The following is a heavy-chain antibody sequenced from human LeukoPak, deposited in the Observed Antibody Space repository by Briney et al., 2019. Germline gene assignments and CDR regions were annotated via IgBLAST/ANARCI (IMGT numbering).Heavy chain of an antibody. V-gene: IGHV1-2*06. CDR3: ARDCGYSYGHYYFDY. CDR1: GYTFTGYY. CDR2: INPNSGGT. Sequence: GASVKVSCKASGYTFTGYYMHWVRQAPGQGLEWMGRINPNSGGTNHAQKFQGRVTMTRDTSISTAYMELSRLRSDDTAVYYCARDCGYSYGHYYFDYWGQGTLVTVSS. J-gene: IGHJ4*02. D-gene: IGHD5-18*01.